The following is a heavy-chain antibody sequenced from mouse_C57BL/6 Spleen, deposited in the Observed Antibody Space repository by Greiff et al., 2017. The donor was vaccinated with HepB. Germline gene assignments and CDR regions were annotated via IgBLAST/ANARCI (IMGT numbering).Heavy chain of an antibody. Sequence: EVQVVESGGDLVKPGGSLKLSCAASGFTFSSYGMSWVRQTPDKRLEWVATISSGGSYTYYPDSVKGRFTISRDNAKNTLYLQMSSLKSEDTAMYYCARHRGYGSSYWYFDVWGTGTTVTVSS. CDR3: ARHRGYGSSYWYFDV. CDR2: ISSGGSYT. V-gene: IGHV5-6*01. D-gene: IGHD1-1*01. CDR1: GFTFSSYG. J-gene: IGHJ1*03.